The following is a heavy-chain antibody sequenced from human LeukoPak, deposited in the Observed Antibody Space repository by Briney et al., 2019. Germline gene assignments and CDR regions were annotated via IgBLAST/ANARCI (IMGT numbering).Heavy chain of an antibody. D-gene: IGHD5-18*01. Sequence: PGGSLRLSCAASGFTFSDYYMSWIRRAPGKGLEWVSYISGSGSTIYYADSVKGRFTISRDNAKNSLYLQMNSLRAEDTAVYYCASTDRGQLWFEGRTPARSYYFDYWGQGTLVTVSS. CDR2: ISGSGSTI. CDR1: GFTFSDYY. V-gene: IGHV3-11*01. J-gene: IGHJ4*02. CDR3: ASTDRGQLWFEGRTPARSYYFDY.